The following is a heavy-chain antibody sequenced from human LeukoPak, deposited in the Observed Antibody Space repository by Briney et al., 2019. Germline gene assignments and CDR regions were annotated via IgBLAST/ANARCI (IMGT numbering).Heavy chain of an antibody. CDR2: ISAYNGDT. CDR3: ARAYDILTGYWQFDY. D-gene: IGHD3-9*01. CDR1: GYTFTSYG. V-gene: IGHV1-18*01. Sequence: ASVKVSCKASGYTFTSYGISWVRQAPGQGLEWMGWISAYNGDTNYAQKLQGRVTMTTDTSTSTAYMELRSLRSDDTAVYYCARAYDILTGYWQFDYWGQGTLVTVSS. J-gene: IGHJ4*02.